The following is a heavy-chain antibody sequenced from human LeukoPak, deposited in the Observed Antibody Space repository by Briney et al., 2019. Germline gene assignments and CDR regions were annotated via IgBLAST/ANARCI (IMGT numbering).Heavy chain of an antibody. CDR2: ISGSGGST. CDR3: AKGGGYYYDSSGYQDY. Sequence: GGSLRLSCAASGFTFSSYAMSWVRQAPGKGLGWVSAISGSGGSTYYADSVKGRFTISRDNSKNTLYLQMNSLRAEDTAVYYCAKGGGYYYDSSGYQDYWGQGTLVTVSS. D-gene: IGHD3-22*01. CDR1: GFTFSSYA. V-gene: IGHV3-23*01. J-gene: IGHJ4*02.